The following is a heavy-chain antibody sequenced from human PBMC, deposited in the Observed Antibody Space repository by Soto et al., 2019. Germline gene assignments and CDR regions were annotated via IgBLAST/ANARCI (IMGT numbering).Heavy chain of an antibody. CDR3: ARGLYLAYGQDY. J-gene: IGHJ4*02. Sequence: EVQLVESGGGLVQPGGSLRLSCAASGFTFTNYWMHWVRQVPGKGPEWVSRIKSDETTTDYADSVKGRFTISRDNAKNTVYLQMSSLRAEATAVYYCARGLYLAYGQDYWGQGILVNVSP. CDR1: GFTFTNYW. V-gene: IGHV3-74*01. CDR2: IKSDETTT. D-gene: IGHD4-17*01.